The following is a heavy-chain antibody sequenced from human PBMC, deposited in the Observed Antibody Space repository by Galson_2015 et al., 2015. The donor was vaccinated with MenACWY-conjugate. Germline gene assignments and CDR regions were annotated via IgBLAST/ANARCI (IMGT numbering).Heavy chain of an antibody. CDR2: INPGGSST. Sequence: SLRLSCAASGFIFNTYWMHWVRQAPGKGLVWVSRINPGGSSTTYADSVKDRFTISRDNAKNTLYLQMNSLRPEDTAVFYCAKSQGASFYFDSWGQGTLATVSS. J-gene: IGHJ4*02. CDR1: GFIFNTYW. D-gene: IGHD1-26*01. V-gene: IGHV3-74*01. CDR3: AKSQGASFYFDS.